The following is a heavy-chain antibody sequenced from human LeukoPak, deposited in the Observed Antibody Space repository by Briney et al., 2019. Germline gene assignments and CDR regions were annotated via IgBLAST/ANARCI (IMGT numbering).Heavy chain of an antibody. J-gene: IGHJ4*02. CDR1: GFTFSNYW. Sequence: GGSLRLSCAASGFTFSNYWMSWVRQAPGKGLEWVAVISYDGSNKYYADSVKGRFTISRDNSKNTLYLQMNSLRAEDTAVYYCAREQRGRRGYSGYDLYYFDYWGQGTLVTVSS. CDR2: ISYDGSNK. CDR3: AREQRGRRGYSGYDLYYFDY. D-gene: IGHD5-12*01. V-gene: IGHV3-30*03.